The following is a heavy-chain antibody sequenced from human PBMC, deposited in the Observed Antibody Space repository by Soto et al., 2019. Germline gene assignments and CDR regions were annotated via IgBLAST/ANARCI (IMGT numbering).Heavy chain of an antibody. V-gene: IGHV5-51*01. CDR1: GYSFTSYL. J-gene: IGHJ6*02. D-gene: IGHD4-4*01. CDR3: VSGGNYGDYYYYGMDV. CDR2: IYPGDSDT. Sequence: GESLKISCKGSGYSFTSYLICWVRQMPGKGLEWMGIIYPGDSDTRYSPSFQGQVTISADKSISTAYLQWSGLKASDTAMYYCVSGGNYGDYYYYGMDVWGQGTTVTVCS.